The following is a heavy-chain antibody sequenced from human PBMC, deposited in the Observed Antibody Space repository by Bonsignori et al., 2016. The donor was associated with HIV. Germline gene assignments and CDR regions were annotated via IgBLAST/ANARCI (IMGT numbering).Heavy chain of an antibody. CDR3: ARGDFWSGSFRERRINYYYYYMDV. Sequence: ASVKVSCKASGYTFTGYYMHWVRQAPGQGLEWMGWINPNSGGTNYAQKFQGRVTMTRDTSISTAYMELSRLRSDDTAVYYCARGDFWSGSFRERRINYYYYYMDVWGKGTTVTVSS. J-gene: IGHJ6*03. CDR1: GYTFTGYY. D-gene: IGHD3-3*01. CDR2: INPNSGGT. V-gene: IGHV1-2*02.